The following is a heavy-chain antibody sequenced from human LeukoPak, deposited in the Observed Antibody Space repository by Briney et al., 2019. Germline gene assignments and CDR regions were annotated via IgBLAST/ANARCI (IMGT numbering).Heavy chain of an antibody. CDR1: GFTFSSYE. CDR3: ARVFYDSSGYYPSGRDAFDI. Sequence: PGGSLRLSCAASGFTFSSYEMNWVRQAPGKGVEWVAYISSSGSNIYYADSVKGRFTISRDNAKNSLYRQMNSLRAEDTAVYYCARVFYDSSGYYPSGRDAFDIWGQGTMVTAPS. V-gene: IGHV3-48*03. J-gene: IGHJ3*02. D-gene: IGHD3-22*01. CDR2: ISSSGSNI.